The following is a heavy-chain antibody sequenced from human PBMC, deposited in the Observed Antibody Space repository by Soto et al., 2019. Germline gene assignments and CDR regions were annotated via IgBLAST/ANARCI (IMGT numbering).Heavy chain of an antibody. CDR3: ARARDSHGSGSYYTD. CDR2: IIPIFGTA. Sequence: QVQLVQSGAEVKKPGSSVKVSCKASGGTFSTYAISWVRQAPGQGLEWMGGIIPIFGTANYAQKFQGRVTITADESTSTAYMELSSLRSDDTAVYYCARARDSHGSGSYYTDWCQGTLVTVSS. D-gene: IGHD3-10*01. V-gene: IGHV1-69*01. CDR1: GGTFSTYA. J-gene: IGHJ4*02.